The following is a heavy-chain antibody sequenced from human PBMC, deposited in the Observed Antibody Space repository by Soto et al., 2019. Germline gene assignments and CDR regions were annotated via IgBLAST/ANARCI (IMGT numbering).Heavy chain of an antibody. CDR3: SNEVGPWGYDSSGYYPLDY. J-gene: IGHJ4*02. V-gene: IGHV3-30*18. Sequence: QVQLVESGGGVVQPGRSLRLSCAASGFTFSSYGMHWVRQAPGKALEWVAVISYDGSNKYYADSVKGRFTISRDNSNNTLYLQMYSLRAEDTAVYYGSNEVGPWGYDSSGYYPLDYWGQGTLVTVSS. CDR2: ISYDGSNK. CDR1: GFTFSSYG. D-gene: IGHD3-22*01.